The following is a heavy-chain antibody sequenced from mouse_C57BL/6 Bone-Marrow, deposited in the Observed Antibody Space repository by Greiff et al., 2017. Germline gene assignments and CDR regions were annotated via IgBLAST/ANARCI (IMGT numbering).Heavy chain of an antibody. CDR3: ARDGGYYVFAY. J-gene: IGHJ3*01. V-gene: IGHV1-59*01. CDR1: GYTFTSYW. D-gene: IGHD2-3*01. CDR2: IDPSDSYT. Sequence: VQLQQPGAELVRPGTSVKLSCKASGYTFTSYWMHWVKQRPGQGLEWIGVIDPSDSYTNYNQKFKGKATLTVDTSSSTAYMQLSSLTSEDSAVYYCARDGGYYVFAYWGQGTLVTVSA.